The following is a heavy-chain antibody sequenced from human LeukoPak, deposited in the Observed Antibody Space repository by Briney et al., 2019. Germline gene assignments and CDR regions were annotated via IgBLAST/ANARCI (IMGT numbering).Heavy chain of an antibody. Sequence: ASVKVSFKASGYIFSGYYIHWVRQAPGQGLEWMGWSNPNSGGTYYAQKFQGRVTMTRDTSISTAYMELGRLSSNDTAVYYCARQVYHDNTGLFYRHAFDIWGQGTMVTVSS. J-gene: IGHJ3*02. CDR3: ARQVYHDNTGLFYRHAFDI. CDR1: GYIFSGYY. D-gene: IGHD3-22*01. V-gene: IGHV1-2*02. CDR2: SNPNSGGT.